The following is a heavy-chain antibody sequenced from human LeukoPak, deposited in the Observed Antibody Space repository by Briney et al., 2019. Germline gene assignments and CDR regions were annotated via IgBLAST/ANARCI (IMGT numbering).Heavy chain of an antibody. V-gene: IGHV1-18*01. Sequence: ASVKVSCKASGYTFTSYGISWVRQAPGQELEWMGWISAYNGNTNYAQKLQGRVTMTTDTSTSTAYMELRSLRSDDTAVYYCARGTMVQGVIISTPVEDYWGQGTLVTVSS. CDR3: ARGTMVQGVIISTPVEDY. CDR2: ISAYNGNT. CDR1: GYTFTSYG. D-gene: IGHD3-10*01. J-gene: IGHJ4*02.